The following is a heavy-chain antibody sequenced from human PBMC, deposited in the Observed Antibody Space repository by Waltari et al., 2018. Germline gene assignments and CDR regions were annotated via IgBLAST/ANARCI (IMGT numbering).Heavy chain of an antibody. D-gene: IGHD4-4*01. CDR1: GGSISSSSYY. J-gene: IGHJ3*02. V-gene: IGHV4-39*07. Sequence: QLQLQESGPGLVKPSETLSLTCTVSGGSISSSSYYWGWIRQPPGKGLEWIGSIYYSGSTYYNPTLKSRVTISVDTSKNQFSLKLSSVTAADTAVYYCARADSRGAFDIWGQGTMVTVSS. CDR2: IYYSGST. CDR3: ARADSRGAFDI.